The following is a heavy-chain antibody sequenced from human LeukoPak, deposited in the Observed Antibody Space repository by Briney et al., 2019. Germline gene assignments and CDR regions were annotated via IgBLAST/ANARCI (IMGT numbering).Heavy chain of an antibody. Sequence: PGGSLRLSCAVSGFTFSNYAMTWVRQSPGKGLEWVSGINNRGGSTYYADSVKGRFTTSRDNSKNTLYLQMNSLRAEDTAVYYCAKWPTAILGDWFDPWGQGTRVTVSS. CDR1: GFTFSNYA. J-gene: IGHJ5*02. D-gene: IGHD2-2*02. CDR2: INNRGGST. CDR3: AKWPTAILGDWFDP. V-gene: IGHV3-23*01.